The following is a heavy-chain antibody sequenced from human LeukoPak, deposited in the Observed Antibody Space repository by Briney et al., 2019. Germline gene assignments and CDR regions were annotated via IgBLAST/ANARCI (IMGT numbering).Heavy chain of an antibody. CDR1: GGSISSYY. V-gene: IGHV4-59*01. CDR3: ARTYYYGSGSYSLFDY. Sequence: SETLSLTCTVSGGSISSYYWSWIRQPPGMGLEWIGYIYYSGSTNYNPSLKSRVTISVDTSKNQFSLKLSSVTAADTAVYYCARTYYYGSGSYSLFDYWGQGTLVTVSS. D-gene: IGHD3-10*01. CDR2: IYYSGST. J-gene: IGHJ4*02.